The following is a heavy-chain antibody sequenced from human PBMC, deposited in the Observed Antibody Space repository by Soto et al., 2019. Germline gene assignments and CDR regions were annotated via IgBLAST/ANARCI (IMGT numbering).Heavy chain of an antibody. CDR3: ARWYSTVSDKSGSYDS. J-gene: IGHJ5*02. CDR1: GSTFSRHD. CDR2: IAYDGSDE. Sequence: QVQLVESGGGVVQPGRSLRLSCVASGSTFSRHDMHWVRQAPGKGLEWVAFIAYDGSDEDYAESVKGRLTISRDNSRNTVYLQMDSLRVEDTAMYYCARWYSTVSDKSGSYDSWGQGTLVTVSS. D-gene: IGHD6-19*01. V-gene: IGHV3-33*05.